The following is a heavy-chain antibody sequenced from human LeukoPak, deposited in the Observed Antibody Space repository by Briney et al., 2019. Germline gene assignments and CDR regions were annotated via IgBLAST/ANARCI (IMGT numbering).Heavy chain of an antibody. Sequence: SETLSLTCAVSGYFMSSGYYWGWIRQPPGKGLEWIGSIYQGGNTYYNPSLKSRVAISVGSSKNQFSLRLRSLTAADTAVYYCARQLGGSGPYFQFDFWGQGTLVTVSS. V-gene: IGHV4-38-2*01. D-gene: IGHD2/OR15-2a*01. CDR3: ARQLGGSGPYFQFDF. J-gene: IGHJ4*02. CDR2: IYQGGNT. CDR1: GYFMSSGYY.